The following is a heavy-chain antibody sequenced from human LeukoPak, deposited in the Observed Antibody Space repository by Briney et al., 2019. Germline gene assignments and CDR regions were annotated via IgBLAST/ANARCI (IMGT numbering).Heavy chain of an antibody. CDR1: GFXFSSYG. CDR3: AKDSVEGSSWYGKRKYFQH. D-gene: IGHD6-13*01. J-gene: IGHJ1*01. CDR2: ISYDGSNK. Sequence: PGGSLRLSCAASGFXFSSYGIHWVRQAPGEGLEWVAVISYDGSNKYYADSVKGRFTISRDNSKNTLYLQMNSLRAEDTAVYYCAKDSVEGSSWYGKRKYFQHWGQGTLVTVSS. V-gene: IGHV3-30*18.